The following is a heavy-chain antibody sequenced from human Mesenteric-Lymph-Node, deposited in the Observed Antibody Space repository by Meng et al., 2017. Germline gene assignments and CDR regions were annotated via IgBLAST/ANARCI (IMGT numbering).Heavy chain of an antibody. J-gene: IGHJ4*02. Sequence: GESLKISCAASGFTFSNSWMSWVRQAPGQGLEWVAFINEDGSEKYYLDSVKGRFTISRDNAKSSLDLQMTSLRAEDTAVYYCTRDRAWGRTDYWGQGTLVTVSS. CDR1: GFTFSNSW. CDR3: TRDRAWGRTDY. CDR2: INEDGSEK. V-gene: IGHV3-7*01. D-gene: IGHD7-27*01.